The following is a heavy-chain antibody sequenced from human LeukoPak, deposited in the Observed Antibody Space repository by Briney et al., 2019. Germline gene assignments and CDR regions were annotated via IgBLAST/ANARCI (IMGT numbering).Heavy chain of an antibody. CDR2: INHSGST. CDR1: GGSFSGYY. Sequence: PSETLSLTCAVYGGSFSGYYWGWIRQPPGKGLEWIGEINHSGSTNYNPSLKSRVTISVDTSKNQFSLKLSSVTAADTAVYYCARVVVIAGYFDYWGQGTLVTVSS. J-gene: IGHJ4*02. V-gene: IGHV4-34*01. CDR3: ARVVVIAGYFDY. D-gene: IGHD3-22*01.